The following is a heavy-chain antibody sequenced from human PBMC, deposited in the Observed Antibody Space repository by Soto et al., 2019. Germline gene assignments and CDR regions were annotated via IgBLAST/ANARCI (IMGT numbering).Heavy chain of an antibody. CDR1: GFTFSDYY. D-gene: IGHD3-3*01. V-gene: IGHV3-11*04. CDR2: ISSSGSTI. Sequence: GGSLRLSCAASGFTFSDYYMSWIRQAPGKGLEWVSYISSSGSTIYYADSVKGRFTISRDNAKNSLYLQMNSLRAEDTAVYYCASSWSGYYRGNDAFDIWGQGTMVTVSS. CDR3: ASSWSGYYRGNDAFDI. J-gene: IGHJ3*02.